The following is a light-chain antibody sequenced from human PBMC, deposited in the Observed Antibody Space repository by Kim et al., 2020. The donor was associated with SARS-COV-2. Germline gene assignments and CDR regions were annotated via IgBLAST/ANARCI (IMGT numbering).Light chain of an antibody. J-gene: IGKJ2*01. CDR3: QQYGSSQT. V-gene: IGKV3-20*01. Sequence: EIVLTQSPGTLSLSPGERATLSCRASQSFSSSYLAWYQQKPGQAPRLLIYGASSRATGIPDRFSGSGSGTDFTLTISRLEPEDFAVYYCQQYGSSQTFGQGTKLEI. CDR1: QSFSSSY. CDR2: GAS.